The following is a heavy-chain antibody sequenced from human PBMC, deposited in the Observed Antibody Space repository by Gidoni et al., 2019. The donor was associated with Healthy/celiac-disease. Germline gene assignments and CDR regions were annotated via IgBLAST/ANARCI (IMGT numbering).Heavy chain of an antibody. CDR2: LYPGDSDT. J-gene: IGHJ6*02. V-gene: IGHV5-51*01. Sequence: EVLLVQSGAEVKKPGEARTIACKGSGYSFTSYWIGWVRPMPGKGLEWMVILYPGDSDTRYSPSFQIQVTISADKSISTAYLQWSSLKASDTAMYYCARPYYYGMDVWGQGTTVTVSS. CDR1: GYSFTSYW. CDR3: ARPYYYGMDV.